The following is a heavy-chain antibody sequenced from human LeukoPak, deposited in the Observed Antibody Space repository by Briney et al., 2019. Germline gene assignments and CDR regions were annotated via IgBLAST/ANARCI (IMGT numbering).Heavy chain of an antibody. Sequence: ASVKVSCKASGYTFTGYGISWVRQAPGQGLEWMGWISAYNGNTNYAQKLQGRVTMTTDTSTSTAYMELRSLRSDDTAVYYCARDLGNYDSSGLDYWGQGTLVTVSS. V-gene: IGHV1-18*01. D-gene: IGHD3-22*01. CDR3: ARDLGNYDSSGLDY. J-gene: IGHJ4*02. CDR2: ISAYNGNT. CDR1: GYTFTGYG.